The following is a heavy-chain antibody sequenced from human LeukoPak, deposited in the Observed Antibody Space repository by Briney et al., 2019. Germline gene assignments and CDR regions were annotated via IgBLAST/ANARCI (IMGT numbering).Heavy chain of an antibody. V-gene: IGHV1-18*01. J-gene: IGHJ4*02. Sequence: GASVKVSCKASGYTFTSYGISWVRQAPGQGLEWMGWISAYNGNTNYAQKLQGRVTMTTDTSTNTAYTELRSLRSDDTAVYYCARDLPRSARIAVAGHLWGQGTLVTVSS. D-gene: IGHD6-19*01. CDR2: ISAYNGNT. CDR1: GYTFTSYG. CDR3: ARDLPRSARIAVAGHL.